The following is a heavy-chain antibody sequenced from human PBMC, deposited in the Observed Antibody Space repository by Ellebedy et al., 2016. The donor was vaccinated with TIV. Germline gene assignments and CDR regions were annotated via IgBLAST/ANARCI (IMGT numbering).Heavy chain of an antibody. CDR3: TRDQYYYDSSGYLY. CDR1: GFTFGDYA. Sequence: GESLKISCTTSGFTFGDYAMSWFRQAPGKGLEWVGFIRSKASGGTTEYAASVKGRFTISRDDSKSIAYLHMNSLKTEDTAAYYCTRDQYYYDSSGYLYWGQGTLVTVSS. D-gene: IGHD3-22*01. V-gene: IGHV3-49*03. J-gene: IGHJ4*02. CDR2: IRSKASGGTT.